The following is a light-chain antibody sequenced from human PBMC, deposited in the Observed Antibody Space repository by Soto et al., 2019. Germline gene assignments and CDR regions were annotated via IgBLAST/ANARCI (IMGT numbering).Light chain of an antibody. CDR2: AAS. Sequence: DIQLTQYPSSLSASVGDRVIITCRASQSIRKYLNWYQHKPGQVPTLLIYAASSLQSGVPSRFSGSGSGTEFTLTITSLQPEDFATYYCQQSGDTPPWTFGQGTKVDI. CDR3: QQSGDTPPWT. V-gene: IGKV1-39*01. J-gene: IGKJ1*01. CDR1: QSIRKY.